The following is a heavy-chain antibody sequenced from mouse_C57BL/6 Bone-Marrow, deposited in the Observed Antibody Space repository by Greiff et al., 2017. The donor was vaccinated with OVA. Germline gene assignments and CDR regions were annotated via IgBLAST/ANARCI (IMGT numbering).Heavy chain of an antibody. J-gene: IGHJ1*03. Sequence: DVMLVESGGGLVKPGGSLKLSCAASGFTFSDYGMHWVRQAPEKGLEWVAYISSGSSTIYYADTVKGRFTISRDNAKNTLFLQMTSLRSEDTAMYYWAGFSWYFDVWGTGTTVTVSS. CDR3: AGFSWYFDV. CDR1: GFTFSDYG. V-gene: IGHV5-17*01. CDR2: ISSGSSTI.